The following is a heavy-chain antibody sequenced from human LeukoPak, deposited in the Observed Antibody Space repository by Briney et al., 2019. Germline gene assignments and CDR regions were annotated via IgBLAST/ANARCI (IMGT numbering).Heavy chain of an antibody. D-gene: IGHD3-22*01. CDR3: APSYSGYDWYYDSSGYAGY. CDR2: ISGSGGST. J-gene: IGHJ4*02. V-gene: IGHV3-23*01. Sequence: PGGSLRLPCAASGFTFSSYAMSWVRQAPGKGLEWVSAISGSGGSTYYADSVKGRFTISRDNSKNTLYLQMNSLRAEDTAVYYCAPSYSGYDWYYDSSGYAGYWGQGTLVTVSS. CDR1: GFTFSSYA.